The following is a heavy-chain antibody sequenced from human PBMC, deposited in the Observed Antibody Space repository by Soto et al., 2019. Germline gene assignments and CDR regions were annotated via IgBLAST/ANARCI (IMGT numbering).Heavy chain of an antibody. D-gene: IGHD2-8*02. J-gene: IGHJ5*02. Sequence: SETLSLTCAVSGASIGSGGWWSWVRQPPGKGLEWIAEIFHDGNTNYSPSLKSRVTISVDKSQNQFSLNVYSVTAADTAVYYCARHEGWTGPDQWGQGTLVTV. V-gene: IGHV4-4*02. CDR3: ARHEGWTGPDQ. CDR2: IFHDGNT. CDR1: GASIGSGGW.